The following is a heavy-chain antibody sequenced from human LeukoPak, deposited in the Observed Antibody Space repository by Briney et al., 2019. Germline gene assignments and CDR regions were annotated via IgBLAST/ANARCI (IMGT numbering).Heavy chain of an antibody. CDR1: GYTFTSYG. J-gene: IGHJ4*02. CDR3: ARVVWGSYRTFDY. D-gene: IGHD3-16*02. CDR2: ISAYNGNT. Sequence: ASVKVSCKASGYTFTSYGISWVRQAPGQGLEWMGWISAYNGNTNYAQKLQGRVTMTTDTSTSTDYMELRSLRSDDTAVYYCARVVWGSYRTFDYWGQGTLVTVSS. V-gene: IGHV1-18*01.